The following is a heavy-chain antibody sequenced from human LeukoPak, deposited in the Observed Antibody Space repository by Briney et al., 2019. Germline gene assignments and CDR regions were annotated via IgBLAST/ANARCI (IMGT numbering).Heavy chain of an antibody. V-gene: IGHV1-46*01. D-gene: IGHD1/OR15-1a*01. Sequence: ASVKVSCRASGYTFTSYYMHWVRQAPGQGLEWMGIINPSGGSTSYAQKFQGRVTMTRDTSTSTVYMELSSLRSEDTAVYYCARENWNNYWFDPWGQGTLVTVSS. CDR2: INPSGGST. J-gene: IGHJ5*02. CDR3: ARENWNNYWFDP. CDR1: GYTFTSYY.